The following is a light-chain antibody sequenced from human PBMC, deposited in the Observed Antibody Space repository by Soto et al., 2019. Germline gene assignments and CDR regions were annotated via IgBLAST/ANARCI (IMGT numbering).Light chain of an antibody. J-gene: IGLJ1*01. CDR3: SSYAGSTV. V-gene: IGLV2-8*01. Sequence: QSVLTQPPSPSGSPGQSVTISCTGTSSDVGGYNYVSWYQQHPGKAPKLMIYEVSKRPSGVPDRFSGSKSGNTASLTVSGLQAEDEADYYCSSYAGSTVFGTGTKVTVL. CDR2: EVS. CDR1: SSDVGGYNY.